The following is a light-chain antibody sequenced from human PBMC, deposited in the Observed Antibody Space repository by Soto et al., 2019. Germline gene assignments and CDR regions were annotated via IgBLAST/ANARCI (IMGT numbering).Light chain of an antibody. V-gene: IGKV3-20*01. Sequence: EIVLTQSPGTLSSSPGERATLSCRASQSVSSSHLAWYQQKPGQAPRLLIYGASSRATGIPDRFSGSGSGTDFPLTISRLEPEDFAVYFCHQYGDSPMYTFGQGTKLEI. CDR1: QSVSSSH. J-gene: IGKJ2*01. CDR3: HQYGDSPMYT. CDR2: GAS.